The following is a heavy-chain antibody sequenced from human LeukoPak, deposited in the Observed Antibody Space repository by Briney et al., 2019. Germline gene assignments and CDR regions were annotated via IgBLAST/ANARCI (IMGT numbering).Heavy chain of an antibody. CDR1: GFTLSSYA. CDR2: ISGTGHST. Sequence: PGGSLRLSCTASGFTLSSYAMSWVRQAPGKGLEWVSAISGTGHSTYYADSVKTRFTISRDNSQNTLFVQMNSLRVEDTAVYYCARVAEKSLTTVEKGWFDSWGQGTLVTVSS. D-gene: IGHD4-11*01. J-gene: IGHJ5*01. CDR3: ARVAEKSLTTVEKGWFDS. V-gene: IGHV3-23*01.